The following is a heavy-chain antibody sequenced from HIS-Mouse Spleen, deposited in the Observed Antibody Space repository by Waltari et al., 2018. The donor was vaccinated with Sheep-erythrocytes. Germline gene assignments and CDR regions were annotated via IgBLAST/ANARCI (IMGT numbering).Heavy chain of an antibody. D-gene: IGHD1-1*01. J-gene: IGHJ6*02. V-gene: IGHV3-9*01. CDR1: GFTFDDYA. CDR3: AKDIGTGLSYGMDV. CDR2: ISWNSGSI. Sequence: EVQLVESGGGLVQPGRSLRLSCAASGFTFDDYAMHWVRQAPGKGLEWVSGISWNSGSIGYAESVKGRFTISRDNAKNSLYLQMNSLRAEDTALYYCAKDIGTGLSYGMDVWGQGTTVTVSS.